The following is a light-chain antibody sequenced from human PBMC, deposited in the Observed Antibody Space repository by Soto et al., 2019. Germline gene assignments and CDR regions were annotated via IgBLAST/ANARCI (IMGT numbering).Light chain of an antibody. Sequence: QSVLTQPPSVSGAPGQRVTISCTGSSSNIGAGYDVHWYQQLPGTAPKLLIYGNSNRPSGVPDRFSGSKSGTSASLAITGLQAEDEADYYCQSYDTSLSGVVFGGRTKLTVI. J-gene: IGLJ3*02. CDR2: GNS. CDR1: SSNIGAGYD. CDR3: QSYDTSLSGVV. V-gene: IGLV1-40*01.